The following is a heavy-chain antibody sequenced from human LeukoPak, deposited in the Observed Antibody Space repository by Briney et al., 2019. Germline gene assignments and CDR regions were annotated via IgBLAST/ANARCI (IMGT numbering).Heavy chain of an antibody. V-gene: IGHV4-59*01. CDR2: IYYSGST. CDR3: TRGASTGWLDY. CDR1: GGSISGYY. Sequence: SETLSLTCTVSGGSISGYYWTWVRQPPGKGLEWIGYIYYSGSTNYDPSLKSRVTISVDASKNQFSLKLTSVTAADTAVYYCTRGASTGWLDYWGQGTLVTVSS. D-gene: IGHD6-19*01. J-gene: IGHJ4*02.